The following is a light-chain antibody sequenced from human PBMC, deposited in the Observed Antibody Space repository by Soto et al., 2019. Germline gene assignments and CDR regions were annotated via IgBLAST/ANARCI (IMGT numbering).Light chain of an antibody. J-gene: IGKJ1*01. CDR1: QGLVYIDGNTF. CDR3: MQGTHWPWT. V-gene: IGKV2-30*01. CDR2: QVS. Sequence: DVVLTQSPLSLPVTLGQPASISCKSSQGLVYIDGNTFLNWFHQRPGQSPRRLIYQVSKRDSGVPDRFSGSGSGTDFTLRISRVEAEDLGVYYCMQGTHWPWTFGQGTNVEIK.